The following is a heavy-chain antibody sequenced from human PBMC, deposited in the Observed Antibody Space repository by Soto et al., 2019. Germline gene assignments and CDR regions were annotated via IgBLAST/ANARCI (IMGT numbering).Heavy chain of an antibody. CDR3: AGLSITIFGVVTSNYYYGMDV. J-gene: IGHJ6*02. Sequence: QVQLVQSGAEVKKPGSSVKVSCKASEGTFSSYAISWVRQAPGQGLEWMGGIIPIFGTANYAQKFQGRVTITADESTSTAYMELSSLRSEDTAVYYCAGLSITIFGVVTSNYYYGMDVWGQGTTVTVSS. V-gene: IGHV1-69*01. CDR1: EGTFSSYA. D-gene: IGHD3-3*01. CDR2: IIPIFGTA.